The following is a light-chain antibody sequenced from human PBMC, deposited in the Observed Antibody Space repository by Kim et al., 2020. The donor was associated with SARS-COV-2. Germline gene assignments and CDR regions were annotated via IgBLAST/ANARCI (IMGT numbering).Light chain of an antibody. J-gene: IGLJ2*01. CDR1: KLGDKY. CDR3: QAWDSSTGV. CDR2: QDS. Sequence: VSPGQPASITCSGDKLGDKYACCYQQKPGQSPVLVIYQDSKRPSGIPERFSGSNSGNTATLTISGTQAMDEADYYCQAWDSSTGVFGGGTQLTVL. V-gene: IGLV3-1*01.